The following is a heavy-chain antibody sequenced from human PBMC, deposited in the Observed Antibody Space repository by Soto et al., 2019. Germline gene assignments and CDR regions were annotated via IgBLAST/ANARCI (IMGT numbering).Heavy chain of an antibody. Sequence: GPPVKVSCKASGGTFTNSAISWVRQAPEQGLEWMGGIKPISCKTGYAQKFQGRVTMTRNTSISTAYMELSSLRSEDTAVYYCARVGSPLRFLEWLSNYGMDVWGQGTTVTVSS. CDR1: GGTFTNSA. CDR2: IKPISCKT. V-gene: IGHV1-8*02. J-gene: IGHJ6*02. CDR3: ARVGSPLRFLEWLSNYGMDV. D-gene: IGHD3-3*01.